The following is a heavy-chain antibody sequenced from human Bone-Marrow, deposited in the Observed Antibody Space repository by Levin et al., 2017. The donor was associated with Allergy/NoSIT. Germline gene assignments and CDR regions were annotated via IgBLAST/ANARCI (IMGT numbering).Heavy chain of an antibody. D-gene: IGHD1-26*01. Sequence: PGGSLRLSCAASGFTFSSYGMHWVRQAPGKGLEWVAVIWYDGSNKYYADSVKGRFTISRDNSKNTLYLQMNSLRAEDTAVYYCASTRSKLPLWYCYGMDVWGQGTTVTVSS. J-gene: IGHJ6*02. V-gene: IGHV3-33*01. CDR3: ASTRSKLPLWYCYGMDV. CDR1: GFTFSSYG. CDR2: IWYDGSNK.